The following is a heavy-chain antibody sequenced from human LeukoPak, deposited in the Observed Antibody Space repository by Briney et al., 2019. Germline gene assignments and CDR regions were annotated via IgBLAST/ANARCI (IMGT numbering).Heavy chain of an antibody. CDR2: ITDDATT. V-gene: IGHV3-74*03. CDR1: GFTFSSAW. Sequence: PGGSLRLSCAASGFTFSSAWMHWVRQAPGTGLVWVSRITDDATTTYEDSVRGRFTISRDNAKNILYLQMNSLRAEDTAVYYCVRDRVGPDYWGQGALVTVSS. CDR3: VRDRVGPDY. J-gene: IGHJ4*02. D-gene: IGHD1-26*01.